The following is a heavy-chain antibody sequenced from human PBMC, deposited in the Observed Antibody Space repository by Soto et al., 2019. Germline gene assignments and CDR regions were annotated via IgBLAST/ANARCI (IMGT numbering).Heavy chain of an antibody. Sequence: QVQLVQSGAEVKKPGASVKVSCKASGYTFTSYGISWVRQAPGQGLEWMGWISAYNGNTKYAQKLQGRVTMTTDTTTSTAYMEMSSLRSADQAVNFCARDLAVGLVDYWGQGSLVTVSS. CDR2: ISAYNGNT. CDR1: GYTFTSYG. J-gene: IGHJ4*02. D-gene: IGHD6-19*01. V-gene: IGHV1-18*01. CDR3: ARDLAVGLVDY.